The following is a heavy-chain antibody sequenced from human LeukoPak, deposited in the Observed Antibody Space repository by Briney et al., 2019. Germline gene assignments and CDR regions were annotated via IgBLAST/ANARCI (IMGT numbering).Heavy chain of an antibody. CDR1: GGSISSGDYY. Sequence: PSQTLSLTCTVSGGSISSGDYYWSWIRQPPGKGLEWIGYTYYSGSTYYNPSLKSRATKSVDTSKNQFSLKLTSVTAADTAVYYCARPYYYDSRIDPWGQGTLVTVSS. V-gene: IGHV4-30-4*01. J-gene: IGHJ5*02. CDR2: TYYSGST. CDR3: ARPYYYDSRIDP. D-gene: IGHD3-22*01.